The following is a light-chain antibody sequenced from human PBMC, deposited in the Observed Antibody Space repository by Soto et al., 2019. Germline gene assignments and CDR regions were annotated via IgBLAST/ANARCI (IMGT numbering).Light chain of an antibody. CDR3: HQSNK. J-gene: IGKJ5*01. V-gene: IGKV3-11*01. CDR2: DVS. Sequence: ESVLAQSPATRSLSPGERATLSCRASQSLDSSLAWSQQKPGQAPRRLICDVSYRASGIPARCSGRGFGPDFTRPISSLEADDFGVYFCHQSNKFGQGTRLEIK. CDR1: QSLDSS.